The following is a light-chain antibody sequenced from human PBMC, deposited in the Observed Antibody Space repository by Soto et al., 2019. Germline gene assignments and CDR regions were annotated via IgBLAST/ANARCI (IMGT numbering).Light chain of an antibody. CDR3: QQLNSYSIT. J-gene: IGKJ5*01. V-gene: IGKV1-33*01. CDR1: HDIRKY. Sequence: DIQMTQSPSSLSASVGDRVTITCQASHDIRKYLNWYQQKPGKAPRLLIYDASNMEKGVPSRFTGSGSGTDFILTISSLQPEDIATYYCQQLNSYSITFGQGTRLEIK. CDR2: DAS.